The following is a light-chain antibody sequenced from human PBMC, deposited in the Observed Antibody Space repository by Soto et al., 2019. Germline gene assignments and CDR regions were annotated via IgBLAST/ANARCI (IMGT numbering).Light chain of an antibody. J-gene: IGLJ2*01. Sequence: SYELTQPPSVSVSPGQTASITCSGDKLGDKYACWYQQKPGQSPVLVIYQHSKRPSGIPERFSGSNSGNTATLTISGPQAMDEADYYCQAWDSSTVVFGGGTQFTVL. CDR2: QHS. V-gene: IGLV3-1*01. CDR3: QAWDSSTVV. CDR1: KLGDKY.